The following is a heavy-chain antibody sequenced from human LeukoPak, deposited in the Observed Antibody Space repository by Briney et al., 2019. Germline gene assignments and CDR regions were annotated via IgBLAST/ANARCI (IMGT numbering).Heavy chain of an antibody. CDR1: GGSISSGGYY. D-gene: IGHD3-22*01. Sequence: SETLSLTCTVSGGSISSGGYYWSWIRQHPGKGLEWIGYIYYSGSTYYNPSLKSRVTISVDTSKNQFSLKLSSVTAADTAVYYCARADYDSSGYPGTIDYWGQGTLVTVSS. CDR3: ARADYDSSGYPGTIDY. J-gene: IGHJ4*02. CDR2: IYYSGST. V-gene: IGHV4-31*03.